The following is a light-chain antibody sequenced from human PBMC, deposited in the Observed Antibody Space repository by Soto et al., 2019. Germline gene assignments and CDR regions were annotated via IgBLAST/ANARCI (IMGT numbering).Light chain of an antibody. Sequence: EIVMTQSPATLSVSPGERATLSCRASQSVSSNLAWYQQKPGQHPRLLIYGASTRATGIPARFSGSGSGTEFTLTIGSLQSEDFAVYYCQQYINWWTFGQGTKVEIK. CDR1: QSVSSN. J-gene: IGKJ1*01. V-gene: IGKV3-15*01. CDR3: QQYINWWT. CDR2: GAS.